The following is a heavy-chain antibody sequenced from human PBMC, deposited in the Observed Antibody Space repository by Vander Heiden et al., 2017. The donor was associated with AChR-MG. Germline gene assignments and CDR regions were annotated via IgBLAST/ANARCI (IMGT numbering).Heavy chain of an antibody. Sequence: QLQLQESGPGLVTPSETLSLTCTGSGGSMSSSSRYYWGWVRQPPGKGLEWIGNIQHSGSTFYNPSLKSRVTISGDTSKGQFSLKLSSVTAADMAVYYCAFCSGGSCYYGVFDIWGQGTMVTVSS. CDR3: AFCSGGSCYYGVFDI. D-gene: IGHD2-15*01. CDR2: IQHSGST. J-gene: IGHJ3*02. CDR1: GGSMSSSSRYY. V-gene: IGHV4-39*01.